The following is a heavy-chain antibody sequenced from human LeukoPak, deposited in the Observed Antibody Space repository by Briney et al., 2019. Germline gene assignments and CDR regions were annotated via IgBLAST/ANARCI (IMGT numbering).Heavy chain of an antibody. CDR2: ITSSSLYI. CDR1: GFTFSSCT. CDR3: ARESFAARWD. J-gene: IGHJ4*02. V-gene: IGHV3-21*01. D-gene: IGHD6-6*01. Sequence: GGSLRLSCAASGFTFSSCTMNWVRQAPGKGLEWVSSITSSSLYIYYADSVKGRFTISRDNAKNSLYLQMNSLTAEDTAVYYCARESFAARWDWGQGTLVTVSS.